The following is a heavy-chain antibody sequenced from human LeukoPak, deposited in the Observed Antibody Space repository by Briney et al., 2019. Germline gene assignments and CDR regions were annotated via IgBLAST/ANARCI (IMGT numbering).Heavy chain of an antibody. CDR1: GGSFSGYY. Sequence: SETLSLTCAVYGGSFSGYYWSWIRQPPGKGLEWIGYIYYSGSTYYNPSLKSRVTISVDTSKNQFSLKLSSVTAADTAVYYCARGYYDSSGYYGAFDIWGQGTMVTVSS. J-gene: IGHJ3*02. V-gene: IGHV4-30-4*08. CDR3: ARGYYDSSGYYGAFDI. CDR2: IYYSGST. D-gene: IGHD3-22*01.